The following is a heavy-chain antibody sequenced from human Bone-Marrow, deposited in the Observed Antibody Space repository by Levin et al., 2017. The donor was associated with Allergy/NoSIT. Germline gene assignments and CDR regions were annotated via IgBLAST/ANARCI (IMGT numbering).Heavy chain of an antibody. V-gene: IGHV4-59*08. J-gene: IGHJ4*02. CDR3: ARSGDYGDYWGYFDY. CDR1: GGSISSYY. D-gene: IGHD4-17*01. Sequence: TTSETLSLTCTVSGGSISSYYWSWIRQPPGKGLEWIGYIYYSGSTNYNPSLKSRVTISVDTSKNQFSLKLSSVTAADTAVYYCARSGDYGDYWGYFDYWGQGTLVTVSS. CDR2: IYYSGST.